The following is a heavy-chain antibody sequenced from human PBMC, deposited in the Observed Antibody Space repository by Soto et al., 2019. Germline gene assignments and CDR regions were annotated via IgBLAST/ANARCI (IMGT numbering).Heavy chain of an antibody. D-gene: IGHD3-10*01. Sequence: SETLYLTCAVSGGSISSGGYSWSWIRQPPGKGLEWIGYIYHSGSTYYNPSLKSRVTISVDRSKNQFSLKLSSVTAADTAVYYCARAFYGSGSYYFFVFDAFDIWGLGTMVTVSS. V-gene: IGHV4-30-2*01. CDR2: IYHSGST. CDR1: GGSISSGGYS. CDR3: ARAFYGSGSYYFFVFDAFDI. J-gene: IGHJ3*02.